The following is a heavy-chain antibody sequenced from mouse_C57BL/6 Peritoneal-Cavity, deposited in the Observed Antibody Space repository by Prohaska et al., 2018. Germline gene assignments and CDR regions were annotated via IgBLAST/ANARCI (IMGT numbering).Heavy chain of an antibody. CDR2: IISSSGDT. V-gene: IGHV1-4*01. CDR3: ARSDITTVVADY. CDR1: GYTFTSYP. J-gene: IGHJ2*01. D-gene: IGHD1-1*01. Sequence: MSCKTSGYTFTSYPMHWVQQRTGQGLEWIGYIISSSGDTKYNQKFKDKATLTADKSASTAYMQLSSLTSEDSAVYYCARSDITTVVADYWGQGTTLTVSS.